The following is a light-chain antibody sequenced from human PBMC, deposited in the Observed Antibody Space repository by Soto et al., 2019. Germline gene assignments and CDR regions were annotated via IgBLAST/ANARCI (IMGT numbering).Light chain of an antibody. Sequence: DIQMTQSPPTLSSSVGDRVTITCRASQSISKWLAWYQQKPGKAPKLLIYDATNLESGVPSRFSGTGSGTDFTLIISSLQPDDFATYYCPAYNTHSGFTSGPGTQVEIX. CDR1: QSISKW. J-gene: IGKJ3*01. V-gene: IGKV1-5*01. CDR2: DAT. CDR3: PAYNTHSGFT.